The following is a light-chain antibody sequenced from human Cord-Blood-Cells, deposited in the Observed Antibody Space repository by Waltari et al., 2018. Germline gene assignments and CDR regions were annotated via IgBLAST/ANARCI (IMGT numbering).Light chain of an antibody. Sequence: QSALTQPPSASGSPGQSVTISCTGPSSDVGGYNYSSWYQQHPGKAPKLMIYEVSKRPSGVPDRFSGSKSGNTASLTVSGLQAEDEADYYCSSYAGSNNLVFGGGTKLTVL. CDR1: SSDVGGYNY. CDR2: EVS. CDR3: SSYAGSNNLV. V-gene: IGLV2-8*01. J-gene: IGLJ3*02.